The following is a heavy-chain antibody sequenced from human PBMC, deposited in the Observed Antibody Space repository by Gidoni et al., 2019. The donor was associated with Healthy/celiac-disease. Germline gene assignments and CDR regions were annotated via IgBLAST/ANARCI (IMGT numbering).Heavy chain of an antibody. CDR1: GGTFSSYA. CDR2: IIPILGIA. V-gene: IGHV1-69*04. D-gene: IGHD5-12*01. Sequence: QVQLVQSGAEVKKPGSSVKVSCKASGGTFSSYAISWVRQAPGQGLEWMGSIIPILGIANYAQKFQGRVTITADKSTSTAYMELSSLRSEDTAVYYCARGKDGYNLWYGMDVWGQGTTVTVSS. CDR3: ARGKDGYNLWYGMDV. J-gene: IGHJ6*02.